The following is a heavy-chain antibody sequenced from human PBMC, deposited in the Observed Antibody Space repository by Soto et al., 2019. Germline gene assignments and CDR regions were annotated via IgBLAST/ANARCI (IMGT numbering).Heavy chain of an antibody. CDR3: DREYDGLWTGYCTDY. Sequence: EVQLVESGGDLVQRGGSLRLSCAASGFPFSSYWMHWVRHTPGKGLDWVARISGDGVTTYYADSVTGRFTVSRDNAKNTLSLQISGLRAEDTAVYYCDREYDGLWTGYCTDYWGQGTLVSVSS. CDR2: ISGDGVTT. CDR1: GFPFSSYW. D-gene: IGHD3-9*01. V-gene: IGHV3-74*01. J-gene: IGHJ4*02.